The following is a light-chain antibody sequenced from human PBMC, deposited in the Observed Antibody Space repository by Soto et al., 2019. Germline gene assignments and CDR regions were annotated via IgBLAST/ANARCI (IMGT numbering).Light chain of an antibody. CDR1: SGHNSYA. CDR3: QTWSTDIRV. V-gene: IGLV4-69*01. J-gene: IGLJ3*02. Sequence: QSVLTQPPSASASRGAPVRLTCTLSSGHNSYAIAWHQQQPEKGPRYLMKLNSDGSHSKGDGIPDRFSGSSSGAERYLTISSLQSEDEADYYCQTWSTDIRVFGGGTKVTVL. CDR2: LNSDGSH.